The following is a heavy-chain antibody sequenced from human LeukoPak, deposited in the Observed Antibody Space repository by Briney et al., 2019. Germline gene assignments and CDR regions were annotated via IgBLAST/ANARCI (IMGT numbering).Heavy chain of an antibody. CDR3: AKSCYYDSSGYYWPVFDC. V-gene: IGHV3-23*01. J-gene: IGHJ4*02. Sequence: GGSLRLSCAASGFTFSSYAMSWVRQAPGKGLEWVSAISGSGGSTYYADSVKGRFTISRDNSKNTLYLQMNSLRAEDTAVYYCAKSCYYDSSGYYWPVFDCWGQGTLVTVSS. D-gene: IGHD3-22*01. CDR1: GFTFSSYA. CDR2: ISGSGGST.